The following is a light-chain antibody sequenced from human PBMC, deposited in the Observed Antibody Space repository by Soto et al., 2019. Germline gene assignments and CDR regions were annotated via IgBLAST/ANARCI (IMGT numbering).Light chain of an antibody. CDR3: QSYDSSLSGYV. J-gene: IGLJ1*01. Sequence: QSVLTQPPSVSGAPGQRVTISCTGSSSNIGAGYDVHWYHQLPGTSPKVLIYGNSNRPSGVPDRFSGSKSGTSASLAITGLQAEDEADSYCQSYDSSLSGYVFGTGTKVTVL. CDR2: GNS. CDR1: SSNIGAGYD. V-gene: IGLV1-40*01.